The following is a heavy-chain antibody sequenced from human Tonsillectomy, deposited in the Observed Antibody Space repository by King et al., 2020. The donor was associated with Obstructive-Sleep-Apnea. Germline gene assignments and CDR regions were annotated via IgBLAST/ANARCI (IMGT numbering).Heavy chain of an antibody. CDR2: ISASGGST. V-gene: IGHV3-23*04. CDR1: GLTFSSYA. Sequence: VQLVESGGGLVQPGGSLRLSCAASGLTFSSYAMSWVRQAPGKGLEWVSSISASGGSTNYADSVKGRFTISRDNSKNTLYLQMNSLRAEDTAVYYCAKQGTIFGVVTEVDYYGMDVWGQGTTVTVSS. D-gene: IGHD3-3*01. J-gene: IGHJ6*02. CDR3: AKQGTIFGVVTEVDYYGMDV.